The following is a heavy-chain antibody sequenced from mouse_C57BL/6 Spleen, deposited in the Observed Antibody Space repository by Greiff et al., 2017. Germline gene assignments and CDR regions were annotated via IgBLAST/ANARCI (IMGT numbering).Heavy chain of an antibody. V-gene: IGHV5-16*01. D-gene: IGHD2-1*01. J-gene: IGHJ3*01. CDR3: ARAGYGNSPFAY. Sequence: EVQLVESEGGLVQPGSSMKLSCTASGFTFSDYYMAWVRQVPEKGLEWVANINYDGSSTYYLDSLKSRFIISRDNAKNILYLQMSSLKSEDTATYYCARAGYGNSPFAYWGQGTLVTVSA. CDR2: INYDGSST. CDR1: GFTFSDYY.